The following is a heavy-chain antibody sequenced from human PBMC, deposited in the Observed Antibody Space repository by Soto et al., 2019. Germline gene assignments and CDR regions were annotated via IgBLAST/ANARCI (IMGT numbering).Heavy chain of an antibody. CDR2: TSHSGST. J-gene: IGHJ6*02. Sequence: QLQLQESGSGLVKPSQTLSLTCAVSGGSISSGGYSWSWIRQPPGKGLEWIGYTSHSGSTFYEPSLKSRVTISVDRSKNQLSLILSSVTAADTAVYLCARGIVVTGTYYGMDVWGQGTTVTVSS. CDR1: GGSISSGGYS. CDR3: ARGIVVTGTYYGMDV. V-gene: IGHV4-30-2*01. D-gene: IGHD6-19*01.